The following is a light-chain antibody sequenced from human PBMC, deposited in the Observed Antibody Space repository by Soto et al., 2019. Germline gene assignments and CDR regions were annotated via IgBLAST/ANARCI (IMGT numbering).Light chain of an antibody. CDR3: LQYGSSPRT. CDR1: QSVSNNY. CDR2: GAS. J-gene: IGKJ1*01. V-gene: IGKV3-20*01. Sequence: EIVLAESPGTIYLSPGERATLSCRASQSVSNNYLTWYQQKPGQAPRLLNYGASSRATGIPDRFSGYGSGTDFTLTISRLEPEDFAVYYCLQYGSSPRTFGQGTKVDIK.